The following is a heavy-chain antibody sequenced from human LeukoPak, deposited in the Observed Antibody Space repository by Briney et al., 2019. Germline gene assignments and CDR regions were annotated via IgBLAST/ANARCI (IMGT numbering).Heavy chain of an antibody. CDR1: GFTFSSYA. J-gene: IGHJ6*03. Sequence: GGSLRLSCAASGFTFSSYAMSWVRQAPGKGLEWVSVVSGSGASTKYADSVKGRFTISRDNSKNTLYLQMNSLRAEDTAVYYCAKGDGSSSVYYYMDVWAKGPRSPSP. CDR3: AKGDGSSSVYYYMDV. D-gene: IGHD6-6*01. CDR2: VSGSGAST. V-gene: IGHV3-23*01.